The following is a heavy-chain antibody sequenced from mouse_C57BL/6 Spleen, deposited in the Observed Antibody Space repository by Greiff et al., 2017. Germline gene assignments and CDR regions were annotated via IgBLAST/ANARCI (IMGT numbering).Heavy chain of an antibody. J-gene: IGHJ2*01. CDR3: ARRSGNGYFDY. V-gene: IGHV1-82*01. CDR2: IYPGDGDT. CDR1: GYAFSSSW. D-gene: IGHD1-3*01. Sequence: QVQLQQSGPELVKPGASVKISCKASGYAFSSSWMNWVKQRPGKGLEWIGRIYPGDGDTNYNGKFKGKATLTADKSSSTAYMQLSSLTSEDSAVYFCARRSGNGYFDYWGQGTTLTVSS.